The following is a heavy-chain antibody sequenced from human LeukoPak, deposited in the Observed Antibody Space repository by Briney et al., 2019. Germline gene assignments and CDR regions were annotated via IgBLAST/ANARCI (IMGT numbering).Heavy chain of an antibody. D-gene: IGHD3-10*01. J-gene: IGHJ3*02. Sequence: PGGSLRLSCAASGFTFSDYYMSWIRQAPGKGLEWVSYISSSGSTIYYADSVKGRFTISRDNAKNSLYLQMNSLRAEDTAVYYCARAPGSGGSGSLDDAFDIWGQGTMVTVSS. CDR2: ISSSGSTI. V-gene: IGHV3-11*04. CDR1: GFTFSDYY. CDR3: ARAPGSGGSGSLDDAFDI.